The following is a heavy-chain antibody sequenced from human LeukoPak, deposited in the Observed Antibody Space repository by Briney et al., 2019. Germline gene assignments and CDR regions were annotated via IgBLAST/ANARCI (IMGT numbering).Heavy chain of an antibody. V-gene: IGHV1-2*02. Sequence: ASMKVSCKASGYTFTGYYMHWVRQAPGQGLEWMGWINPNSGGTNYARKFQGRVTMTRDTSISTAYMELSRLRSDDTAVYYCARGAWIQGPHDYWGQGTLVTVSS. J-gene: IGHJ4*02. CDR3: ARGAWIQGPHDY. D-gene: IGHD5-18*01. CDR1: GYTFTGYY. CDR2: INPNSGGT.